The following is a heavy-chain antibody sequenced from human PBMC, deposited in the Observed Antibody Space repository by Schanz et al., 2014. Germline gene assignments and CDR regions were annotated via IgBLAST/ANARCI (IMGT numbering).Heavy chain of an antibody. CDR1: GFTFSDYY. J-gene: IGHJ4*02. CDR2: VSSSSSYT. D-gene: IGHD6-13*01. V-gene: IGHV3-11*05. CDR3: ARGLIAAAGGAFDY. Sequence: QVQLVESGGGLVKPGGSLRLSCAASGFTFSDYYMSWIRQAPGKGLEWVSYVSSSSSYTHYADSVKGRFTISGDSSKYTVYLQMNSLRAGDAAVYYCARGLIAAAGGAFDYWGQGTLVAVSA.